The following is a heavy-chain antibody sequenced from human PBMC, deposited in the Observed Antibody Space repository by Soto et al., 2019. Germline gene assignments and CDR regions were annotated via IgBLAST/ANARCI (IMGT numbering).Heavy chain of an antibody. J-gene: IGHJ5*02. CDR2: IHHNDII. D-gene: IGHD3-16*01. CDR3: ASGGNWFDP. CDR1: GGSVNDGNFY. V-gene: IGHV4-61*01. Sequence: PSETLSLTCSVSGGSVNDGNFYWNWIRQSPGKGLEWIGYIHHNDIINYNPSLKSRATISIDTSKNEFSLTPKSVTAADTAVYYCASGGNWFDPWCQGVLVTVSS.